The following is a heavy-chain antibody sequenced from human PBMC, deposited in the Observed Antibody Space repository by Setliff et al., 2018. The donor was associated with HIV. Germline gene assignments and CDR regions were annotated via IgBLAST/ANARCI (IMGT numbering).Heavy chain of an antibody. CDR3: ARRPSSYNWFDP. Sequence: GESLKISCKTSGYDFTTNWVGWVRQMPGKGLEWMGIIYPGDSDTRYSPSFQGQVTMSVDKSITTVYLQWTSLKSSDTAIYYCARRPSSYNWFDPWGQGTRVTVSS. J-gene: IGHJ5*02. CDR1: GYDFTTNW. CDR2: IYPGDSDT. V-gene: IGHV5-51*01. D-gene: IGHD6-6*01.